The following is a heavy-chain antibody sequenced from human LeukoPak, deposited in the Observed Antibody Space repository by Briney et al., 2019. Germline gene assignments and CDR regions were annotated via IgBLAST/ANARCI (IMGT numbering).Heavy chain of an antibody. D-gene: IGHD2-2*01. J-gene: IGHJ4*02. Sequence: GGSLRLSCAASGFIFSSYWMALVRQAPGKGLEWVANIKEDGSDKNYVDSVKGRFTISRDNAKNSLSLQMNSLRAEDMAWYYCAKGYCSSTSCLFDYWGQGTLVTVSS. CDR1: GFIFSSYW. V-gene: IGHV3-7*03. CDR3: AKGYCSSTSCLFDY. CDR2: IKEDGSDK.